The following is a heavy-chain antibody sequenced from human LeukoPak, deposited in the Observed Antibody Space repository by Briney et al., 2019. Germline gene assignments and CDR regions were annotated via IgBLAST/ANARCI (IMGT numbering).Heavy chain of an antibody. J-gene: IGHJ4*02. CDR2: INPNSGGT. V-gene: IGHV1-2*02. CDR3: ARQPRAHFDY. Sequence: ASVKVSCKASGYTFTGYYMHWVRQAPGQGLEGMGWINPNSGGTNYAQKFQGRVTMTRDTSISTAYLQWSSLKASDTAMYYCARQPRAHFDYWGQGTLVTVSS. CDR1: GYTFTGYY.